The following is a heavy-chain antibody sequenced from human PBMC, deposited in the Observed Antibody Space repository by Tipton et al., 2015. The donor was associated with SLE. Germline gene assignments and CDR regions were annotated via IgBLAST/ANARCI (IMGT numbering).Heavy chain of an antibody. Sequence: LRLSCTVSGGSISPFYWSWIRRPPGKGLEWIGHIHFGGSTEYNPSLKSRVTISVDTSKNQFSLRLSSVTAADTAAYYCVRHGQTFQATFDHWGQGSLVTVSS. CDR1: GGSISPFY. D-gene: IGHD1-26*01. J-gene: IGHJ4*02. CDR2: IHFGGST. CDR3: VRHGQTFQATFDH. V-gene: IGHV4-59*08.